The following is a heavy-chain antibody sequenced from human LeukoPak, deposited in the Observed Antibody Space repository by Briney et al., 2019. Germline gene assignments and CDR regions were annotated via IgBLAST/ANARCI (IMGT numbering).Heavy chain of an antibody. CDR2: ISSSGSTI. CDR3: ARDSAAAMVSRFYYYYGMDV. V-gene: IGHV3-48*03. D-gene: IGHD2-2*01. J-gene: IGHJ6*04. Sequence: GGSLRLSCAASGFTFSSYEMNWVRQAPGKGLEWVSYISSSGSTIYYADSVKGRFTISRDNAKNSLYLQMNSLRAEDTAVYYCARDSAAAMVSRFYYYYGMDVWGKGTTVTVSS. CDR1: GFTFSSYE.